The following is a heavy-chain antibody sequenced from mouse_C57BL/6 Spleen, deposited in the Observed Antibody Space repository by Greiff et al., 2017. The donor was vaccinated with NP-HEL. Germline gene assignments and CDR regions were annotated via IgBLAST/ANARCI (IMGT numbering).Heavy chain of an antibody. Sequence: EVKLMESGGGLVKPGGSLKLSCAASGFTFSDYGMHWVRQAPEKGLEWVAYISSGSSTIYYADTVKGRFTISRDNAKNTLFLQVTSLRSEDTARCYCARGVAPRYFDVWGTGTTVTVSS. V-gene: IGHV5-17*01. D-gene: IGHD1-1*02. CDR2: ISSGSSTI. CDR1: GFTFSDYG. CDR3: ARGVAPRYFDV. J-gene: IGHJ1*03.